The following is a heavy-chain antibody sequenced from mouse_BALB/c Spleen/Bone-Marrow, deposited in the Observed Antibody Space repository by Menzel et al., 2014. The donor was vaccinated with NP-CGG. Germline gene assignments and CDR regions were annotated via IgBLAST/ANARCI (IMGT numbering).Heavy chain of an antibody. D-gene: IGHD2-1*01. CDR3: ARSRDYYGNSLDY. J-gene: IGHJ2*01. CDR1: GDSITSGY. V-gene: IGHV3-8*02. Sequence: EVNVVESGPSLVKPSQTLSLPCSVTGDSITSGYWNWIRKFPGNKLEYMGYISYSGSTYYNPSLKSRISITRDTSKNQYYLQLNSVTTEDTATYYCARSRDYYGNSLDYWGQGTTLTVSS. CDR2: ISYSGST.